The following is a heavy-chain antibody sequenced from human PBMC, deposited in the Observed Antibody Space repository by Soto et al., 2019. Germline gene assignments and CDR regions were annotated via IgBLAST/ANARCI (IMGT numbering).Heavy chain of an antibody. Sequence: QVQLVQSEAEVKKPGASVKVSCKTSGYMFIDYYLHWVRQAPGQGLEWMGWIHPNTGNTQYAQNFQGRVTLTRDTSIRTAYMELSRLTSADTAVYYCARDHEELVLYNWLDPWGQGTLVTVSS. V-gene: IGHV1-2*02. CDR1: GYMFIDYY. CDR3: ARDHEELVLYNWLDP. J-gene: IGHJ5*02. CDR2: IHPNTGNT.